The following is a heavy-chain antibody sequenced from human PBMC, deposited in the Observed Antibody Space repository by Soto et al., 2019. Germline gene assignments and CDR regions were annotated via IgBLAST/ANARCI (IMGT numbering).Heavy chain of an antibody. J-gene: IGHJ6*02. Sequence: GGSLRLSCAASGFTFSSYWMHWVRQAPGMGLVWVSRSNGDGSSTTYADSVKGRFTISRDNAKNTLYLQMNSLRPEDTAVYYCARAIAYYGMDVWGQGTTVTVS. D-gene: IGHD3-22*01. V-gene: IGHV3-74*01. CDR1: GFTFSSYW. CDR2: SNGDGSST. CDR3: ARAIAYYGMDV.